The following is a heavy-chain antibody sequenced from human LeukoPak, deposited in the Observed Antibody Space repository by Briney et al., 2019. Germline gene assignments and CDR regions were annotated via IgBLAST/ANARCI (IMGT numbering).Heavy chain of an antibody. CDR2: IYTSGST. CDR3: AREKRFLEWLPSPWFDP. CDR1: GGSISSGSYY. V-gene: IGHV4-61*02. D-gene: IGHD3-3*01. J-gene: IGHJ5*02. Sequence: SETLSLTCTVSGGSISSGSYYWSWIRQPAGKGLEWIGRIYTSGSTHYNPSLKSRVTISVDTSKNQFSLKLSSVTAADTAVYYCAREKRFLEWLPSPWFDPWGQGTLVTVSS.